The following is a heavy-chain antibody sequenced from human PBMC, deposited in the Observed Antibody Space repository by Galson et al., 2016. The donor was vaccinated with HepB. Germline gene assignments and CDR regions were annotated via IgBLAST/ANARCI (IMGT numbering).Heavy chain of an antibody. CDR2: IYYSGST. V-gene: IGHV4-39*01. CDR3: ASMVRGVTIYY. Sequence: ETLSLTCTVSGGSISSSSYYWGWIRQPPGKGLEWIGSIYYSGSTYYNPSLKSRVTISVDTSKNQFSLKLSSVTAADTAEYYCASMVRGVTIYYWGQGTLVTVSS. D-gene: IGHD3-10*01. J-gene: IGHJ4*02. CDR1: GGSISSSSYY.